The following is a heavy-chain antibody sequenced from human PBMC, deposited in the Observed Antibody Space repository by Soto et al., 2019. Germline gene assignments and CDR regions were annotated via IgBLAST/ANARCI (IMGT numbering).Heavy chain of an antibody. CDR1: GGSISSYY. J-gene: IGHJ6*02. Sequence: SETLSLTCTASGGSISSYYWSWIRQPPGKGLEWIGYIYYSGSTNYNPSLKSRVTISVDTSKNHFSLNLSSVTAADTAVYYCARLRGGPIYYGSGSYYNIHYYYYGMDVWGQGTTVTVSS. CDR3: ARLRGGPIYYGSGSYYNIHYYYYGMDV. D-gene: IGHD3-10*01. CDR2: IYYSGST. V-gene: IGHV4-59*01.